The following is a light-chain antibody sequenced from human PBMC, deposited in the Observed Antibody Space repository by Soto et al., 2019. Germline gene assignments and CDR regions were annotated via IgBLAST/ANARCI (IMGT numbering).Light chain of an antibody. V-gene: IGKV3-20*01. Sequence: EVVLTQSPGTLSLSPGERATLACRASQSVSNDFLAWYQQKPGQAPRPLIHGASTRATGIPDRFSGSGSGTDFTLTISRLEPEDFAVYYCQQYGPSPRFTFGPGTRVDFK. CDR2: GAS. CDR3: QQYGPSPRFT. J-gene: IGKJ3*01. CDR1: QSVSNDF.